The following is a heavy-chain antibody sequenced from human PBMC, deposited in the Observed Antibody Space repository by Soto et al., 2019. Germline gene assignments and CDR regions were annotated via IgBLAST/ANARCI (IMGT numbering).Heavy chain of an antibody. CDR2: VSSGSGYI. CDR1: GVNFISYA. Sequence: PGGSLRLSSAASGVNFISYAMNWVRQAPGKGLEWVSSVSSGSGYIYYADSLKGRFTISRDNAKDSVSLQMNSLRAEDTAVYYCARFSQSSWYYLDYWGQGTLVTVPQ. J-gene: IGHJ4*02. V-gene: IGHV3-21*01. CDR3: ARFSQSSWYYLDY. D-gene: IGHD6-13*01.